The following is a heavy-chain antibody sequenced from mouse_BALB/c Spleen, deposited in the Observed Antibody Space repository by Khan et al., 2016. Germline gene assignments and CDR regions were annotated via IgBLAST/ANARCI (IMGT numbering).Heavy chain of an antibody. CDR3: MRYGGYYWYFDV. D-gene: IGHD1-1*02. CDR1: GFTFSGFW. CDR2: INSDGSAI. J-gene: IGHJ1*01. Sequence: EVQLLETGGGLVQPGGSRGLSCEGSGFTFSGFWMSWVRQTPGKTLEWIGDINSDGSAINYAPSIKDRFTIFRDNDKSTLYLQMSNVRSEDTATYFCMRYGGYYWYFDVWGAGTTVTVSS. V-gene: IGHV11-2*02.